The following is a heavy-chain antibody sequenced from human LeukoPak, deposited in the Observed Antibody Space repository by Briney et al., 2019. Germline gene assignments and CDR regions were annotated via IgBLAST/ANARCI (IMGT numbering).Heavy chain of an antibody. J-gene: IGHJ5*02. Sequence: ASVRVSCKASGYTFTSYYMHWVRQAPGQGLEWMGIINPSGGSTSYAQKFQGRVTMTRGMSTSTDYMELSSLRSEDTAVYYCARDNSVEDTAWWFDPWGQGTLVAVSS. V-gene: IGHV1-46*01. CDR3: ARDNSVEDTAWWFDP. CDR2: INPSGGST. D-gene: IGHD4-23*01. CDR1: GYTFTSYY.